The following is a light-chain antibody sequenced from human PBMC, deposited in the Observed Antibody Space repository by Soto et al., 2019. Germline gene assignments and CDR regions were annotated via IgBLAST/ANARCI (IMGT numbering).Light chain of an antibody. V-gene: IGKV3-20*01. CDR1: QSVSSSY. J-gene: IGKJ4*01. Sequence: EIVLTQSPCTLSLSPGERATLSCRASQSVSSSYLAWYQQKPGQAPRLLIYGASSRATGIPDRFSGSGSGTDFTLTISRLEPEDFAVYYCQKYGSSPPLTFGGGTKVDIK. CDR2: GAS. CDR3: QKYGSSPPLT.